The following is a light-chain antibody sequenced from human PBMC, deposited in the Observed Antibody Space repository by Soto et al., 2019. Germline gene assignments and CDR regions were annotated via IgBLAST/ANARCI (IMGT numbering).Light chain of an antibody. CDR1: SSNIGYNY. J-gene: IGLJ3*02. CDR2: DND. V-gene: IGLV1-51*01. Sequence: QSVLTQPPSVSAAPGQTVTISCSGSSSNIGYNYASWYQQLPGTAPKLLIYDNDKRPSGIPDRFSGSKSGTSATLGITGLQTGDEADYYCETWDISLSAGVFGGGTKLTVL. CDR3: ETWDISLSAGV.